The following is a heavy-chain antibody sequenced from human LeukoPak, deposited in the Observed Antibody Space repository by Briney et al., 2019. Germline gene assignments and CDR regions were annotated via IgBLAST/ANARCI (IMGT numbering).Heavy chain of an antibody. CDR1: GFTFSSYS. J-gene: IGHJ4*02. V-gene: IGHV3-21*01. Sequence: GGSLRLSCAASGFTFSSYSMNWVRQAPGKGLEWVSSISSSSSYIYYADSVKGRFTISRDNAKNSLYLQMNSLRAEDTAVYYCARVSNLEAGTDYWGQGTLVTVSS. CDR2: ISSSSSYI. D-gene: IGHD6-19*01. CDR3: ARVSNLEAGTDY.